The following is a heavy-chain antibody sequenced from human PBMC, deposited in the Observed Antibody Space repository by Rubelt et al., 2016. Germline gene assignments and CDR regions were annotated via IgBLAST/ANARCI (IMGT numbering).Heavy chain of an antibody. CDR2: ISGSGGST. V-gene: IGHV3-23*01. CDR3: RPSSKWELLVPPSHNWFDP. CDR1: GFTFSSYA. Sequence: RLSCAASGFTFSSYAMSWVRQAPGKGLEWVSAISGSGGSTYYADSVKGRFTISRDNSKNTLYLQMNSLKTEDTAVYYCRPSSKWELLVPPSHNWFDPWGQGTLVTVAS. D-gene: IGHD1-26*01. J-gene: IGHJ5*02.